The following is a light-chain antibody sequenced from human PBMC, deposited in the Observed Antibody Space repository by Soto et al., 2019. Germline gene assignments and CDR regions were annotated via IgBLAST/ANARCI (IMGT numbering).Light chain of an antibody. CDR1: SSNLGAGFD. V-gene: IGLV1-40*01. J-gene: IGLJ2*01. Sequence: QPVLTQPPSVSGAPGQRVTISCTGNSSNLGAGFDVHWYQQLPGTAPKLLIYNNNNRPSGVPDRFSGSKSGTSASLAITGLQPEDEADYYCHSYDSSLSAPEVFGGGTKLTVL. CDR3: HSYDSSLSAPEV. CDR2: NNN.